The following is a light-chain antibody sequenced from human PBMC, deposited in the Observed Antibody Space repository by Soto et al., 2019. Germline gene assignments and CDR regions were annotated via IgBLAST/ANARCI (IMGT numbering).Light chain of an antibody. Sequence: EIVMTQSPATLSVSPGGRATLSCRASQSISDTLAWYQQKPGQAPRLLIHGASTRATGFPARFSGSGSGTDFTLTISSLQSEDFAVYYCQQYKNWPRTFGQGTKVDIK. V-gene: IGKV3-15*01. CDR3: QQYKNWPRT. J-gene: IGKJ1*01. CDR1: QSISDT. CDR2: GAS.